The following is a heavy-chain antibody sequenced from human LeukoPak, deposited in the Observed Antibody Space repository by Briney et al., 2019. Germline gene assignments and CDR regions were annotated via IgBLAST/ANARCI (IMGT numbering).Heavy chain of an antibody. CDR1: GFTFSSYA. CDR3: ARDPSIAAGIDY. CDR2: ITGSGGRT. J-gene: IGHJ4*02. Sequence: PGGSLRLSCAASGFTFSSYAMNWVRQAPGKGLEWVSAITGSGGRTYYADSVKGRFTISRDNSKNTLYLQMNSLRAEDTAVYYCARDPSIAAGIDYWGQGTLVTVSS. D-gene: IGHD6-6*01. V-gene: IGHV3-23*01.